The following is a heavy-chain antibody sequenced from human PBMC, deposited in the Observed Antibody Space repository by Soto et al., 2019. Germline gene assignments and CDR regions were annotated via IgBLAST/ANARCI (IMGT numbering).Heavy chain of an antibody. J-gene: IGHJ6*02. V-gene: IGHV3-74*01. Sequence: EVPLVESGGGLLQPGGSLRLSCAVSGSTFSNDWMHWVRQAPGKGLVWVSHINSDGSSTNYADSVKGRFTIARDNAKNTVYLQMNSLRAEDTAVYYCARDRSYSLDVWGQGTTVTVSS. CDR1: GSTFSNDW. CDR3: ARDRSYSLDV. CDR2: INSDGSST.